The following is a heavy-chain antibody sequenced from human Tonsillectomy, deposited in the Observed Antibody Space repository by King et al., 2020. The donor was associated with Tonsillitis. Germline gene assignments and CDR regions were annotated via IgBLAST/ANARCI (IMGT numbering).Heavy chain of an antibody. Sequence: ITLKESGPTLVKPTQTLTLTCTFSGFSLSTTGVAVGWIRQPPGKALEWLVVIYWDDDKRYSPSLKSRLTITKDTSKNQVVLTMTNMDPVDTATYYCANRVWFGSEGDAFDIWGQGTMVTVSS. CDR1: GFSLSTTGVA. CDR2: IYWDDDK. CDR3: ANRVWFGSEGDAFDI. J-gene: IGHJ3*02. V-gene: IGHV2-5*02. D-gene: IGHD3-10*01.